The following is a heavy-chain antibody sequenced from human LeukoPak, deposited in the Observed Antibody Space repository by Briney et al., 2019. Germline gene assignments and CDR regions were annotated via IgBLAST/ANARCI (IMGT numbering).Heavy chain of an antibody. CDR3: AKDRSSSPHYYYGMDV. CDR1: GFTFSSYG. D-gene: IGHD6-13*01. V-gene: IGHV3-30*18. Sequence: GGSLRLSCAASGFTFSSYGMHWVRQAPGKGLEWVAVISYDGSNKYYADSVKGRFTISRDNSKNTLYLQMNSLRAEDTAVYYCAKDRSSSPHYYYGMDVWGQGTTVTVS. J-gene: IGHJ6*02. CDR2: ISYDGSNK.